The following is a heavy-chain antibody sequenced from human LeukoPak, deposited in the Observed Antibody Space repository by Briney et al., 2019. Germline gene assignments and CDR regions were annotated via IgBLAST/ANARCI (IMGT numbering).Heavy chain of an antibody. CDR3: AKDRSSSGWYVPSS. CDR1: GFIFRTYG. J-gene: IGHJ5*02. CDR2: ISDGGNNT. Sequence: PGGSLRLSCAASGFIFRTYGMSWVRQAPGKGLEWVSAISDGGNNTYYADSVRGRFTISRDNSKNTLFLQMNSLRAGDTAVYYCAKDRSSSGWYVPSSWGQGTLVTVSS. D-gene: IGHD6-19*01. V-gene: IGHV3-23*01.